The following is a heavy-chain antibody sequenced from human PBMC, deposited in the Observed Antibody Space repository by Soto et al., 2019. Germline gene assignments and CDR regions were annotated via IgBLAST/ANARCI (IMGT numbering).Heavy chain of an antibody. Sequence: QVQLVESGGGVVQPGRSLRLSCAASGFTFSSYGMHWVRQAPGKGLEWVAVIWYDGSNKYYADSVKGRFTISRDNSKNTLYLQMNSLRAEDTAVYYCARDGSPYLYSSGWYIFYYWGQGTLVTVSS. D-gene: IGHD6-19*01. V-gene: IGHV3-33*01. CDR3: ARDGSPYLYSSGWYIFYY. CDR1: GFTFSSYG. CDR2: IWYDGSNK. J-gene: IGHJ4*02.